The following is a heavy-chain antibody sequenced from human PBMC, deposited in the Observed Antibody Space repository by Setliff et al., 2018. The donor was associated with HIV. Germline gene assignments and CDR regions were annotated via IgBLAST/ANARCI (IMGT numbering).Heavy chain of an antibody. CDR2: IYPGDSDN. J-gene: IGHJ5*02. D-gene: IGHD3-10*01. V-gene: IGHV5-51*01. CDR3: ASGSGIDWFDP. CDR1: GYSFTSYW. Sequence: GESLKISCKGSGYSFTSYWIAWVRQMPGKGPEWRGIIYPGDSDNRYSPSFQGQVTISADKSTSTAYLQWTSLKASDSAMYYCASGSGIDWFDPWGQGTLVTVSS.